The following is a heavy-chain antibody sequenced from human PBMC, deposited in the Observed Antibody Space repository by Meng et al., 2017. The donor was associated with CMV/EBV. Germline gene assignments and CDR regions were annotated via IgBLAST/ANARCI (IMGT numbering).Heavy chain of an antibody. J-gene: IGHJ5*02. D-gene: IGHD3-10*01. CDR1: GLTFSSYA. Sequence: GGSLRLSCAASGLTFSSYAMSWVRQAPGKGLEWVSAISGSGGSTYYADSVKGRFTISRDNSKNTLYLQMNSLRAEDTAVYYCAKVRAEGRGVRGVLWFDPWGQGTLVTVSS. CDR3: AKVRAEGRGVRGVLWFDP. V-gene: IGHV3-23*01. CDR2: ISGSGGST.